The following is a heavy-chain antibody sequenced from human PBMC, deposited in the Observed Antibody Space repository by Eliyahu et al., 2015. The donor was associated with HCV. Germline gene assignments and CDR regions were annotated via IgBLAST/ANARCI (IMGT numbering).Heavy chain of an antibody. D-gene: IGHD1-7*01. CDR2: IYYSGST. CDR1: GXSXXXGTYY. CDR3: VAPGTGATGGIYDY. Sequence: QVHLQESGPGLVKPSETLSXTXXVSGXSXXXGTYYWGWXRQPPGKGLEWIGYIYYSGSTNYNPSLKSRVTISLDTSKNQFSLKLSSVTAADTAVYYCVAPGTGATGGIYDYWGQGTLVTVSS. V-gene: IGHV4-61*01. J-gene: IGHJ4*02.